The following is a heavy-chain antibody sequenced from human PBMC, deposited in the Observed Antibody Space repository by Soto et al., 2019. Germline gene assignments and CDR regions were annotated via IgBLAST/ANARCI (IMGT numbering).Heavy chain of an antibody. V-gene: IGHV3-48*03. CDR1: GFTFSSYE. J-gene: IGHJ4*02. CDR2: ISSSGSTI. CDR3: ARDSVVGAILPNYFDY. Sequence: HPGGSLRLSCAASGFTFSSYEMNWVRLAPGKGLEWVSYISSSGSTIYYADSVKGRFTISRDNAKNSLYLQMNSLRAEDTAVYYCARDSVVGAILPNYFDYWGQGTLVTVSS. D-gene: IGHD1-26*01.